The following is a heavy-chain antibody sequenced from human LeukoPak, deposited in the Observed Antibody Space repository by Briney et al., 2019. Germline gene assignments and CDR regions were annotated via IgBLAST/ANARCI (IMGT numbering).Heavy chain of an antibody. D-gene: IGHD4-17*01. CDR1: GFTFSSYS. CDR2: ISSSSSYI. CDR3: ARRHDYGDYLQEPFDY. Sequence: PGGSLRLSCAASGFTFSSYSMNWVRQAPGKGLEWVSSISSSSSYIYYADSVKGRFTISRDNAKNSLYLQMNSLRAEDTAVYYCARRHDYGDYLQEPFDYWGQGTLVTVSS. J-gene: IGHJ4*02. V-gene: IGHV3-21*01.